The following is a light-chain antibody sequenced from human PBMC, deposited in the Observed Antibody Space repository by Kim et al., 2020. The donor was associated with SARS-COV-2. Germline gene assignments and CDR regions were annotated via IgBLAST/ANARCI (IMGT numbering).Light chain of an antibody. CDR3: SAWDSSLNVWV. J-gene: IGLJ3*02. CDR2: RNN. CDR1: QG. Sequence: QGAAWLQQHQGNPPKLLSYRNNNRPSGISERFSASRSGDTASLTITGLQPEDETDYYCSAWDSSLNVWVFGGGTQLTVL. V-gene: IGLV10-54*04.